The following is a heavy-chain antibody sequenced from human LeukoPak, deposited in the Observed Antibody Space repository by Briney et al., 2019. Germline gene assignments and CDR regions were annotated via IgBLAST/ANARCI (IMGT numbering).Heavy chain of an antibody. V-gene: IGHV4-34*01. D-gene: IGHD6-19*01. CDR2: INHSGST. Sequence: SETLSLTCAVYGGSFSGYYWSWIRQPPGKGLEWIGEINHSGSTNYNPSLKSRVTISVDTSKNQFSLKLSSVTAADTAVYYCASSRGVSGSGWYYYYYYYYMDVWGKGTTVTVSS. J-gene: IGHJ6*03. CDR3: ASSRGVSGSGWYYYYYYYYMDV. CDR1: GGSFSGYY.